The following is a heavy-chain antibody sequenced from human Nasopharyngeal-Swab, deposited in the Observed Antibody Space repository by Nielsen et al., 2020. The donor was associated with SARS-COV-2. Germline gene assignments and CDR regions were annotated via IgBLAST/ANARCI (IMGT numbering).Heavy chain of an antibody. J-gene: IGHJ4*02. V-gene: IGHV3-7*05. CDR2: IKQDGSAM. D-gene: IGHD6-13*01. CDR3: ARDFGSTCGLDY. CDR1: AFTFSSYW. Sequence: GESLKISCAASAFTFSSYWMNWVRQAPGKGLEWVANIKQDGSAMHYVDSVKGRFTISRDNAKNSLYLQMNSLRAEDTAVYYCARDFGSTCGLDYWGQGTLVTVSS.